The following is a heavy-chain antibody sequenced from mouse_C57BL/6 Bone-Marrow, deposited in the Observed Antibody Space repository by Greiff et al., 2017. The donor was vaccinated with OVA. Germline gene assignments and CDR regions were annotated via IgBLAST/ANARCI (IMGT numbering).Heavy chain of an antibody. D-gene: IGHD1-1*01. V-gene: IGHV1-55*01. CDR1: GYTFTSYW. J-gene: IGHJ1*03. CDR2: IYPGSGST. Sequence: QVQLQQPGAELVKPGASVKMSCKASGYTFTSYWITWVKQRPGQGLEWIGDIYPGSGSTNYNETFKSKATLTVDTSSSTAYMQLSSLTSESSEVYCSTTYWYIDVWGTGTTVTVSS. CDR3: TTYWYIDV.